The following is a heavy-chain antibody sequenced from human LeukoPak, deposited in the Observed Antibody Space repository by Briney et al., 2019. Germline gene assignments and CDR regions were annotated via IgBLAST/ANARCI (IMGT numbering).Heavy chain of an antibody. D-gene: IGHD2-21*01. CDR3: TGETYYFDY. CDR1: GFTFSSYW. Sequence: GGSLRLSCAVSGFTFSSYWMSWVRQAPGKGLEWVANIKQDGSEKYYVDSVKGRFAISRGNAKNSLYLQMNSLRAEDTAVYYCTGETYYFDYWGQGALVTVSS. V-gene: IGHV3-7*01. CDR2: IKQDGSEK. J-gene: IGHJ4*02.